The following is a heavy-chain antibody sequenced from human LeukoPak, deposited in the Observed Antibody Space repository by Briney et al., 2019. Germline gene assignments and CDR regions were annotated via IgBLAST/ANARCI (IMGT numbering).Heavy chain of an antibody. V-gene: IGHV4-34*01. CDR1: GGSFSGYY. D-gene: IGHD2-2*02. CDR2: INHSGST. J-gene: IGHJ4*02. CDR3: ARLRLVPAAIDY. Sequence: SETLSLTCAVYGGSFSGYYWSWLRQPPGKGLEWIGEINHSGSTNYNPSLKSRVTISVDTSKNQFSLKLSSVTAADTAVYYCARLRLVPAAIDYWGQGTLVTVSS.